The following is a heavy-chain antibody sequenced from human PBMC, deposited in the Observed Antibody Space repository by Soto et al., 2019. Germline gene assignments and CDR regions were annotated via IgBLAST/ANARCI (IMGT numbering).Heavy chain of an antibody. D-gene: IGHD6-6*01. CDR3: ARSGIAARLLDY. J-gene: IGHJ4*02. V-gene: IGHV4-39*01. Sequence: NPSETLSLTCTVSGGSISSSSYYWGWIRQPPGKGLEWIGSIYYSGSTYYNPSLKSRVTISVDTSKNQFSLKLSSVTAADTAVYYCARSGIAARLLDYWGQGTLVTVSS. CDR2: IYYSGST. CDR1: GGSISSSSYY.